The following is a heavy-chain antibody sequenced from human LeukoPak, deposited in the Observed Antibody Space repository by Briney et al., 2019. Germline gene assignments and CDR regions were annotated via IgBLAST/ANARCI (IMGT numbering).Heavy chain of an antibody. V-gene: IGHV3-30*03. J-gene: IGHJ4*02. CDR2: ISYDGSNK. CDR1: GFTFSSYG. CDR3: ARERADIVVVPAAIGY. D-gene: IGHD2-2*01. Sequence: GGSLRLSCAASGFTFSSYGMHWARQAPGKGLEWVAVISYDGSNKYYADSVKGRFTISRDNAKNSLYLQMNSLRAEDTAVYYCARERADIVVVPAAIGYWGQGTLVTVSS.